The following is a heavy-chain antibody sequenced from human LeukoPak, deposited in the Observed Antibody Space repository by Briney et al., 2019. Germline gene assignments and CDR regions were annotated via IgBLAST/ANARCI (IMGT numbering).Heavy chain of an antibody. Sequence: GGSLRLSCAASGFTFSSYSMNWVRQAPGKGLEWVSSISSSSSYIYYADSVKGRFTISRDNAKNSLYLQMNSLRAEDTAVYYCASIDVVPAANEVGYWGQGTLVTVSS. CDR2: ISSSSSYI. V-gene: IGHV3-21*01. CDR1: GFTFSSYS. CDR3: ASIDVVPAANEVGY. J-gene: IGHJ4*02. D-gene: IGHD2-2*01.